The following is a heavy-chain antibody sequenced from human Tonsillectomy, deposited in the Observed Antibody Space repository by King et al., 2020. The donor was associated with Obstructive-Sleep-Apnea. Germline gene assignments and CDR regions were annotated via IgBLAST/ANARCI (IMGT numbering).Heavy chain of an antibody. CDR3: ARERATGTNYFDP. J-gene: IGHJ5*02. CDR2: IYYSGRT. V-gene: IGHV4-39*07. CDR1: GGSINSSSYN. D-gene: IGHD1-1*01. Sequence: LQLQESGPGLVKPSETLSLTCTVSGGSINSSSYNWGWIRQPPGKGLEWIGSIYYSGRTYYNPSLKSRGSISVDTSQDHFSLKLSSVTAADTAVYYCARERATGTNYFDPWGQGTLVTVSS.